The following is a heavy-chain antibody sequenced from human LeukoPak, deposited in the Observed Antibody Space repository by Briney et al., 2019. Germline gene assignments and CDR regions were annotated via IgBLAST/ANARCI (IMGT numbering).Heavy chain of an antibody. CDR2: ISNSGSTI. J-gene: IGHJ4*02. D-gene: IGHD3-3*01. CDR3: AKEVKDTGYYHLDN. CDR1: GFTFSDYY. V-gene: IGHV3-11*01. Sequence: GGSLRLSCAASGFTFSDYYMSWIRQAPGKGLEWVSYISNSGSTIYYADSVKGRFTISRDNSKNTLYLQMNRLRDEDTALFYCAKEVKDTGYYHLDNWGQGTLVTVSS.